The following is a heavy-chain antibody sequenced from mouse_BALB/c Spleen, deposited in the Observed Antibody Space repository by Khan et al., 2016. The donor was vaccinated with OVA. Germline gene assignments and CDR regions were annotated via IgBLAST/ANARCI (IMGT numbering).Heavy chain of an antibody. V-gene: IGHV1-54*01. CDR2: INPGSGGT. CDR3: SCAGYGLGAY. J-gene: IGHJ3*01. D-gene: IGHD1-2*01. Sequence: VQLQESGAELVRPGTSVKVSCKASGYAFTNYLIEWLKQRPGQGLEWIGVINPGSGGTNYNEKFKDKATLTADKSSSTAYMQRSILTADAAASDVCSCAGYGLGAYWGPGTLVTVSA. CDR1: GYAFTNYL.